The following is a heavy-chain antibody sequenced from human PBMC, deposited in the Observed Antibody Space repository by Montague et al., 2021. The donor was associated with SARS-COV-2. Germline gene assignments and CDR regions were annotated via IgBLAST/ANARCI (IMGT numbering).Heavy chain of an antibody. Sequence: SETLSLTCTVTGGPISGSSDYWGWIRQSPGKGLEWIASVDYSGNTYYXXSLKSRLTISVDTSKNQFSLKLNSVTAADTALYYCARREYSYGWGDWGQGTLVPVPS. V-gene: IGHV4-39*01. CDR3: ARREYSYGWGD. J-gene: IGHJ4*02. D-gene: IGHD5-18*01. CDR1: GGPISGSSDY. CDR2: VDYSGNT.